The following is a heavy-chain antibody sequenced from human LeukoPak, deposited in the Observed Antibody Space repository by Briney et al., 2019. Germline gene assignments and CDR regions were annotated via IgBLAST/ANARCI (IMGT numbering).Heavy chain of an antibody. CDR2: INAGNGNT. D-gene: IGHD3-10*01. CDR1: GYTFTNYA. J-gene: IGHJ4*02. V-gene: IGHV1-3*01. Sequence: ASVKVSCKASGYTFTNYAMHWVRQAPGQRLEWMGWINAGNGNTKYSQKFQGRVTFTRDRSASTAYMEVSSLTSEDTAVYYCARDLSGSGSSTGVDYWGQGTLVTVSS. CDR3: ARDLSGSGSSTGVDY.